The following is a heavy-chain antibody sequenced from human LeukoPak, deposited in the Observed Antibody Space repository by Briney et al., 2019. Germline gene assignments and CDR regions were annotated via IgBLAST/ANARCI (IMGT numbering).Heavy chain of an antibody. J-gene: IGHJ6*04. D-gene: IGHD3-10*01. CDR2: IYHSGST. CDR1: GYSISSGYY. Sequence: PSETLSLTCAVSGYSISSGYYWGWIRPPPGKGLEWIGSIYHSGSTYYNPSLKSRVTISVDTSKNQFSLKLSSVTAADTAVYYCARWDGSRRVYGMDVWGKGTTVTVSS. CDR3: ARWDGSRRVYGMDV. V-gene: IGHV4-38-2*01.